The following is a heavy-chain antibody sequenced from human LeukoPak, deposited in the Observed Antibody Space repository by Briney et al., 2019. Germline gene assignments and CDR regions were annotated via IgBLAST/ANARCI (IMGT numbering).Heavy chain of an antibody. V-gene: IGHV3-21*04. CDR1: GFTFSIYS. CDR3: ARDGGRDGYNSYYYYGMDV. D-gene: IGHD5-24*01. J-gene: IGHJ6*02. CDR2: ISGDSNYI. Sequence: GGSLRLSCAASGFTFSIYSMSWVRQAPGKGLEWVSSISGDSNYIYYADSVKGRFTISRDNAKNSLFLQMNSLRAEDTAVYYCARDGGRDGYNSYYYYGMDVWGQGTTVTVSS.